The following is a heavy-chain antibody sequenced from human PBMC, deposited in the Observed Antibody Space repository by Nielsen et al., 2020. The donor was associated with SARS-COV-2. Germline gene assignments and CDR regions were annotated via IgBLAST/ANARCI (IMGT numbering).Heavy chain of an antibody. V-gene: IGHV3-64D*09. CDR1: GFTFSSYA. Sequence: GGSLRLSCSASGFTFSSYAMHWVRQAPGKGLEYVSAISSNGGSTYYADSVKGRFTISRDNSKNTLYLQMSSMRAEDTAVYYCVKDRGGYDPILGYYYYGMDVWGQGTMVTVSS. CDR2: ISSNGGST. J-gene: IGHJ6*02. D-gene: IGHD3-10*01. CDR3: VKDRGGYDPILGYYYYGMDV.